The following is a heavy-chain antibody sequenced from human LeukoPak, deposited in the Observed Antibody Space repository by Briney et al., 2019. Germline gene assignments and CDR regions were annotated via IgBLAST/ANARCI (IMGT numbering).Heavy chain of an antibody. CDR2: IYYSGST. D-gene: IGHD1-1*01. Sequence: SETLSLTCTVSGGSISSGGYYWSWIRQHPGKGLEWIGYIYYSGSTYYNPSLKSRVTISVDTSKNQFSLKLSSVTAAGTAVYYCARERTAPHYFDYWGQGTLVTVSS. CDR3: ARERTAPHYFDY. CDR1: GGSISSGGYY. J-gene: IGHJ4*02. V-gene: IGHV4-31*03.